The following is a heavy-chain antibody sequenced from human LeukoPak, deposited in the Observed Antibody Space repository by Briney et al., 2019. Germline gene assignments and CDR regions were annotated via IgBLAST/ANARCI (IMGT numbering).Heavy chain of an antibody. CDR3: ARGDYDFWSTTVD. CDR1: GFTVSSNY. Sequence: GGSLRLSCAASGFTVSSNYMSWVRQAPGKGLEWVSVIYSGGSTYYADSVKGRFTISRDNSKNTLYLQMNSLRAEDTAVYYCARGDYDFWSTTVDWGQGTLVTVSS. CDR2: IYSGGST. D-gene: IGHD3-3*01. J-gene: IGHJ4*02. V-gene: IGHV3-66*01.